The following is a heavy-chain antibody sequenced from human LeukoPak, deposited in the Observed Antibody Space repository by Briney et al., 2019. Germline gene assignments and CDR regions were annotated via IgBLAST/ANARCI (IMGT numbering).Heavy chain of an antibody. CDR3: AREGCSSTSCYTDY. Sequence: SETLSFTCTVSGGSISSYYWSWIRQPAGKGLEWIGRIYTSGSTNYNPSLKSRVTMSVDTSKNQFSLKLSSVTAADTAVYYCAREGCSSTSCYTDYGGQGTLVTVSS. D-gene: IGHD2-2*02. V-gene: IGHV4-4*07. CDR1: GGSISSYY. CDR2: IYTSGST. J-gene: IGHJ4*02.